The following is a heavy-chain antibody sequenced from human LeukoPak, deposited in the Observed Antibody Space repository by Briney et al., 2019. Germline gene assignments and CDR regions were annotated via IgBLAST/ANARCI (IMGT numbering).Heavy chain of an antibody. CDR3: ARVKVDHDAFDI. Sequence: ASVKVSRNSSGYTFTGYYMHWVRHAPGQGLEWMGWINPNSGGTNYAQKSQGSVTMTRDTYISTAYMELSRLRSDDTAVYYCARVKVDHDAFDIWGQGTMVTVSS. CDR1: GYTFTGYY. J-gene: IGHJ3*02. D-gene: IGHD1-26*01. V-gene: IGHV1-2*02. CDR2: INPNSGGT.